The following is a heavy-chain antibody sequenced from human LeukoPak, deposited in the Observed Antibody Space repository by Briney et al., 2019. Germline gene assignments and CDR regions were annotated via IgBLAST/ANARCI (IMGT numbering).Heavy chain of an antibody. D-gene: IGHD6-13*01. CDR1: GGSISSGDYY. V-gene: IGHV4-39*07. J-gene: IGHJ4*02. CDR3: ARGPLYSSSWSGTLDY. Sequence: SETLSLTCTVSGGSISSGDYYWSWIRQPPGKGLEWIGEINHSGSTNYNPSLKSRVTISVDTSKNQFSLKLSSVTAADTAVYYCARGPLYSSSWSGTLDYWGQGTLVTVSS. CDR2: INHSGST.